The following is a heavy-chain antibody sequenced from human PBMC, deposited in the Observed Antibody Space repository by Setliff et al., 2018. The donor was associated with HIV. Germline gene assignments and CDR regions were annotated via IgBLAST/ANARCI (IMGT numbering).Heavy chain of an antibody. CDR2: INHSGST. CDR1: GESFSGFY. D-gene: IGHD3-22*01. J-gene: IGHJ4*02. V-gene: IGHV4-34*01. CDR3: ARHDSGGYYSLDY. Sequence: SETLSLTCAVYGESFSGFYWTWIRQPPGKGLEWIGEINHSGSTNYNPSLKSRVTISVDTSKNQFSLKLSSVTAADTAVYYCARHDSGGYYSLDYWGQGTLVTVSS.